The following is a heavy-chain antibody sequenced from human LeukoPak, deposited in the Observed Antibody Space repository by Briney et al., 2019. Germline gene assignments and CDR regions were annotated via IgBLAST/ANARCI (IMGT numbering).Heavy chain of an antibody. Sequence: GGSLRLSCAASGFTFSSYAMSWVRQAPGKGLEWVANIKQDGSEKYYVDSVKGRFTISRDNAKNSLYLQMNSLRAEDTAVYYCARDLSSSAFDYWGQGTLVTVSS. D-gene: IGHD6-6*01. CDR3: ARDLSSSAFDY. CDR2: IKQDGSEK. J-gene: IGHJ4*02. CDR1: GFTFSSYA. V-gene: IGHV3-7*01.